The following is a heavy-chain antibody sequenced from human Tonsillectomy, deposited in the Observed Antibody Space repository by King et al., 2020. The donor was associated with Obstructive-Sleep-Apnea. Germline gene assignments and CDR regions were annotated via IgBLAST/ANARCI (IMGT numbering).Heavy chain of an antibody. J-gene: IGHJ1*01. Sequence: VQLVESGAEVKKPGASVKVSCKASGYTFTGYYIHWVRQAPGQGLEWMGWINPNSGGTKDAQKFQGRVTMTRETSISTAYMELSRLRSDDTAVYYCARGYILTGYYIAEYFQHWGQGTLVTVSS. CDR2: INPNSGGT. CDR1: GYTFTGYY. V-gene: IGHV1-2*02. CDR3: ARGYILTGYYIAEYFQH. D-gene: IGHD3-9*01.